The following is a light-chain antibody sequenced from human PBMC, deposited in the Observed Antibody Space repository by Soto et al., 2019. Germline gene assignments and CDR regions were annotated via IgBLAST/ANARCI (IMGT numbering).Light chain of an antibody. CDR2: DAS. CDR3: QQYGSSPPT. J-gene: IGKJ5*01. V-gene: IGKV3-20*01. Sequence: EIVLTQSPGTLSLSPGERATLSCRASQSITSGYLAWYQQKPGQAPRLLIFDASSRATGIPDRFSGSGSGTDFTLTISRLEPEDFAVYYCQQYGSSPPTFGQGTRLEIK. CDR1: QSITSGY.